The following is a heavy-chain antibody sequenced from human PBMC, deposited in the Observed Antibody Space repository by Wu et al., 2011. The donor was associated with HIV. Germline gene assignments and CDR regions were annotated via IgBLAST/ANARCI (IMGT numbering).Heavy chain of an antibody. D-gene: IGHD3-10*01. V-gene: IGHV1-69*14. CDR1: GGTFSSYA. Sequence: QVLLVQSGAEVKKPGSSVKVSCKASGGTFSSYAISWVRQAPGQGLEWMGGIIPIFGTTNYAQKFQGSVTITADRSTSTAYMELSSLRSEDTAVYYCASQPPSMIRGIIYNWFESWGQGTQVTVSS. CDR2: IIPIFGTT. J-gene: IGHJ5*01. CDR3: ASQPPSMIRGIIYNWFES.